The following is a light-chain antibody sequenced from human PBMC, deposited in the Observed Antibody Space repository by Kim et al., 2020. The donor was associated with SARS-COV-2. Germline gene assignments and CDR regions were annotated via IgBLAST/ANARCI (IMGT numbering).Light chain of an antibody. J-gene: IGLJ2*01. CDR2: GKN. Sequence: LGQTVRTTCQADSLRSYHPGCPQQKPGQAPVLVTYGKNNRPPGIPVRFSGSSSGNTSSLTITGAQAEDEADYSCNSRDSSGTHLVFGGGTQLPVL. CDR3: NSRDSSGTHLV. CDR1: SLRSYH. V-gene: IGLV3-19*01.